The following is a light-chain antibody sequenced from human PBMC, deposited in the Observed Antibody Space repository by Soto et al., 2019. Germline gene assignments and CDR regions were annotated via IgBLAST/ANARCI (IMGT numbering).Light chain of an antibody. J-gene: IGLJ3*02. CDR3: VLYMGSGIWR. Sequence: QTVVTQEPSFSVSPGRTVTLTCGWSSGSVSTSSYPSWYQQTPGQAPRTLIYSTNTRSSGVPDRFSGSILGNKAALTITGAQADDESDYYCVLYMGSGIWRFGGGTKRTVL. CDR2: STN. CDR1: SGSVSTSSY. V-gene: IGLV8-61*01.